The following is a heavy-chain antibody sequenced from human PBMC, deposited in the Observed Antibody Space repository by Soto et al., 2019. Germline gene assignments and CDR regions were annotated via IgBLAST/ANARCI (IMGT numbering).Heavy chain of an antibody. D-gene: IGHD3-16*01. CDR1: GGTFSSYA. V-gene: IGHV1-69*13. CDR3: ARGIMITFGGVFPVYGLAV. Sequence: SVKVSCKASGGTFSSYAISWVRQAPGQGLEWMGGIIPIFGTANYAQKFQGRVTITADESTSTAYMELSSLRSEDTAVYYCARGIMITFGGVFPVYGLAVWGQGTTVTVSS. CDR2: IIPIFGTA. J-gene: IGHJ6*02.